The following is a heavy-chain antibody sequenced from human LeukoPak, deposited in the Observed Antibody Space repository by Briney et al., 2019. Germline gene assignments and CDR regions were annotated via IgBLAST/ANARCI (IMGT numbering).Heavy chain of an antibody. CDR1: GGSISSSSYY. Sequence: SETLSLTCTVSGGSISSSSYYWGRIRQPPGKGLEWIVSIYYSGSTYYNPSLKSRVTISVDTSKNQFSLKLSSVTAADTAVYYCARDPIAAAETLGAFDIWGQGTMVTVSS. CDR3: ARDPIAAAETLGAFDI. D-gene: IGHD6-13*01. CDR2: IYYSGST. J-gene: IGHJ3*02. V-gene: IGHV4-39*07.